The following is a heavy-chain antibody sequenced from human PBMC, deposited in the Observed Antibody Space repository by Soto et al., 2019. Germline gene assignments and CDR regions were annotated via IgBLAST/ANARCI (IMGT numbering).Heavy chain of an antibody. CDR1: GFRFNDFG. CDR2: ISSDGDEK. V-gene: IGHV3-30*03. J-gene: IGHJ6*02. CDR3: ARRCTNYVRCGVDA. D-gene: IGHD1-7*01. Sequence: QVQLVESGGGVVQLGQSLRLSCAVSGFRFNDFGFHWVRQAPGKGLHGVADISSDGDEKYYVESVKGRFTISRDNSNNMLYLEMSSLRPEDAAVYYWARRCTNYVRCGVDARGRGTTVTVSS.